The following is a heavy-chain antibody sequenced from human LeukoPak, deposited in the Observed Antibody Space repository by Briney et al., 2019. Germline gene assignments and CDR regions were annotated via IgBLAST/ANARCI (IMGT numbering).Heavy chain of an antibody. J-gene: IGHJ4*02. CDR3: ARDAGNWNDRAYDY. CDR2: IYYSGST. D-gene: IGHD1-1*01. CDR1: GGSTSSYY. Sequence: PSETLSLTCTVSGGSTSSYYWSWIRQPPGKGLEWIGYIYYSGSTNYNPSLKSRVTISVDTSKNQFSLKLSSVTAADTAVYYCARDAGNWNDRAYDYWGQGTLVTVSS. V-gene: IGHV4-59*01.